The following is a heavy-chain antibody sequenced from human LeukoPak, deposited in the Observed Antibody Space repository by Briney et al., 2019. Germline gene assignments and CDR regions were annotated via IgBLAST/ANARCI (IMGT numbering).Heavy chain of an antibody. Sequence: ASVNVSCKASVYTFTSCDINWVGPATGQGGEWMGWMNPNSGNTGYGQSFQGRIPMTRDISLGTAYMALSNLTSQDTAIYYCTGGSSGRRDKGGEATLLILSTGRAPPPTPRY. J-gene: IGHJ2*01. CDR2: MNPNSGNT. CDR1: VYTFTSCD. V-gene: IGHV1-8*01. D-gene: IGHD6-19*01. CDR3: TGGSSGRRDKGGEATLLILSTGRAPPPTPRY.